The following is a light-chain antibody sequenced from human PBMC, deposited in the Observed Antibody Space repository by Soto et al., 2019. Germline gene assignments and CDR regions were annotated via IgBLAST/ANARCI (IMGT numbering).Light chain of an antibody. CDR1: QSVSSSY. Sequence: ELVLTQSPGTLSLSPGERATLSCRASQSVSSSYLAWYQQKPGQAPMLLIYGASSMATGIPDRFSGSWSGIDVTLTISTLEPEDFAVYDWQEDGCSRLFTFGTGTKVDI. J-gene: IGKJ3*01. CDR3: QEDGCSRLFT. V-gene: IGKV3-20*01. CDR2: GAS.